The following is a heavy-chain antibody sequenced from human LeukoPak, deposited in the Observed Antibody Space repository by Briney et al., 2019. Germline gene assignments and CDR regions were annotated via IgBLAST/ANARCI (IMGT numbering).Heavy chain of an antibody. CDR2: IKQDGSEK. Sequence: GGSLRLSCAASGFTFSSYAMSWVRQAPGKGLEWVANIKQDGSEKYYVDSVKGRFTISRDNAKNSLYRQMNSLRVEDTAVYYCATDRVAETYWGQGTLVTVSS. CDR3: ATDRVAETY. CDR1: GFTFSSYA. V-gene: IGHV3-7*03. J-gene: IGHJ4*02. D-gene: IGHD3-3*01.